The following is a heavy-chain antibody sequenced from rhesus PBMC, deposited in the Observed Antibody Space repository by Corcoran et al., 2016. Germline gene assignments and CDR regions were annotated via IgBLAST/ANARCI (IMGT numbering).Heavy chain of an antibody. CDR1: GGSISSNY. D-gene: IGHD2-15*01. CDR2: ISGSVGST. J-gene: IGHJ1*01. V-gene: IGHV4-173*01. Sequence: QLQLQESGPGLVKPSETLSLTCAVSGGSISSNYWSWIRQPPGKGLEWIGRISGSVGSTDYKPSLKKRVPISTATSKNQVFLKLSSVTVADTAVYYCARTPGCSSTYCSYAEYFEFWGQGALVTVSS. CDR3: ARTPGCSSTYCSYAEYFEF.